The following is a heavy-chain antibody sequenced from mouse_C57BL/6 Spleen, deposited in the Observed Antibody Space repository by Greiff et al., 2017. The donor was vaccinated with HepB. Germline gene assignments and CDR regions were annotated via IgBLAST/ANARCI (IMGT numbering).Heavy chain of an antibody. V-gene: IGHV1-39*01. J-gene: IGHJ4*01. CDR2: INPNYGTT. D-gene: IGHD1-1*01. CDR1: GYSFTDYN. Sequence: EVKLMESGPELVKPGASVKISCKASGYSFTDYNMNWVKQSNGKSLEWIGVINPNYGTTSYNQKFKGKATLTVDQSSSTAYMQLNSLTSEDSAVYYCAYYGSSYRDYYAMDYWGQGTSVTVSS. CDR3: AYYGSSYRDYYAMDY.